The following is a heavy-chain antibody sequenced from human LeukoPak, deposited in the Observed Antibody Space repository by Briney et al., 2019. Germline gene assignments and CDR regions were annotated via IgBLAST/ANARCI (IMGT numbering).Heavy chain of an antibody. V-gene: IGHV3-23*01. CDR3: AKGSRVGFLENTNYFDY. CDR2: FSASGGST. D-gene: IGHD3-3*01. CDR1: GFTFRSYA. J-gene: IGHJ4*02. Sequence: QTGGSLRLSCAASGFTFRSYAMTGVRQAPGKGLEWVSSFSASGGSTYYADSVKGRFTISRDNSKNTLYLQMNSLRAEDTAVYYCAKGSRVGFLENTNYFDYWGQGTLVTVSS.